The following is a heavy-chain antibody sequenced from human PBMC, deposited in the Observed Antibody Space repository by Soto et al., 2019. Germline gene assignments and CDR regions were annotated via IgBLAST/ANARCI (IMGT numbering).Heavy chain of an antibody. CDR1: GFTFSNYA. D-gene: IGHD3-9*01. CDR2: IPGTGGST. CDR3: SRDDSDWFFN. Sequence: RLSCAASGFTFSNYAMNWVRQAPGKGLEWVSSIPGTGGSTYYADSVRGRLTISRDDSKKTAYLQMNSLESEDTAVYYCSRDDSDWFFNWGRGTLVTVSS. J-gene: IGHJ4*02. V-gene: IGHV3-23*01.